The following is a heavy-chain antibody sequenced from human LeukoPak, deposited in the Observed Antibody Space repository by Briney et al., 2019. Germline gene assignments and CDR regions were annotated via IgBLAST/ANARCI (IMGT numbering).Heavy chain of an antibody. CDR3: ARTPSYCSGGRCYVSHYFDY. Sequence: PGRSLRLSCAASGFTFDDYAMHWVRQAPGKGLEWVSGISWNSGSIGYADSVKGRFTISRDNAKNSLYLQMSSLRAEDTASYYCARTPSYCSGGRCYVSHYFDYWGQGTLATVSS. D-gene: IGHD2-15*01. CDR1: GFTFDDYA. J-gene: IGHJ4*02. CDR2: ISWNSGSI. V-gene: IGHV3-9*01.